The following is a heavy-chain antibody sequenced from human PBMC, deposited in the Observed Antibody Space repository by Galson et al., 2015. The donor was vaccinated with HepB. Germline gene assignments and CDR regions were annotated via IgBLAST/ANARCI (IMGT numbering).Heavy chain of an antibody. CDR3: AREDPTVAVAVLDY. CDR1: GFTFSRHG. J-gene: IGHJ4*02. D-gene: IGHD2-2*01. V-gene: IGHV3-33*01. CDR2: IWYDGSNQ. Sequence: SLRLSCAASGFTFSRHGMHWVRQAPGKGLEWVALIWYDGSNQSYGDSVKGRFTISRDNAKNTLYLQMNSLRVEDTAVYYCAREDPTVAVAVLDYWGQGTLVAVSS.